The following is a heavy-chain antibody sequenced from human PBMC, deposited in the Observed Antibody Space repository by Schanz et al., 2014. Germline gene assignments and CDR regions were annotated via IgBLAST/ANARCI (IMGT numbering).Heavy chain of an antibody. J-gene: IGHJ4*02. CDR2: FIVDSGNT. V-gene: IGHV3-23*01. D-gene: IGHD3-9*01. Sequence: EVQLLDSGGGLVQPGGSLRLSCAASGFTFSTYAMSWVRQAPGKGLEWVSGFIVDSGNTYYAGSVKGRFSISRDYSKNTLYLQMSSLRAEDTAIYYCAKQIHYDILTVTRNWGQGTLVTVSS. CDR1: GFTFSTYA. CDR3: AKQIHYDILTVTRN.